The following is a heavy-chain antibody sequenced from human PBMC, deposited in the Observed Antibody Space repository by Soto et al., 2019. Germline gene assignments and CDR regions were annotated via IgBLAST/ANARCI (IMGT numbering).Heavy chain of an antibody. Sequence: QVQLVESGGGVVQPGRSLRLSCAASGFTFSSYGMHWVRQAPGKGLEWVAVISYDGSNKYYADSVKGRFTISRDNSKNTLYLQMTSLSAEDTAVYYCAKASRDPGPDYFDYWGQGTLVTVSS. V-gene: IGHV3-30*18. D-gene: IGHD7-27*01. CDR1: GFTFSSYG. CDR3: AKASRDPGPDYFDY. CDR2: ISYDGSNK. J-gene: IGHJ4*02.